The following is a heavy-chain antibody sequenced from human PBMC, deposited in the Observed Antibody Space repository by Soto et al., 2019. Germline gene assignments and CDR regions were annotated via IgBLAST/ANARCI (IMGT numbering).Heavy chain of an antibody. CDR2: IGSSDVYA. V-gene: IGHV3-21*05. CDR3: ARDLPPHDYYSRGPSGY. Sequence: PGGSLRLSCAASGFTFSSYSMNWVRQAPGKGLEWVSYIGSSDVYAEYADSVEGRFTISRDNAKNSLFLQMNSLRVDDTAVYYCARDLPPHDYYSRGPSGYWGQGTLVTVSS. CDR1: GFTFSSYS. J-gene: IGHJ4*02. D-gene: IGHD3-10*01.